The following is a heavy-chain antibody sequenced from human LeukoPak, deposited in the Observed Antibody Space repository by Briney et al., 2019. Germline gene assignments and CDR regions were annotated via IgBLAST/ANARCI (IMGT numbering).Heavy chain of an antibody. J-gene: IGHJ4*02. CDR1: GYSFTSYW. D-gene: IGHD3-9*01. CDR2: IYPGDSDT. Sequence: GESLKISCKGSGYSFTSYWIGWVRQMPGKGLEWMGIIYPGDSDTRYSPSFQGQVTISAGKSISTAYLQWSSLKASDTAMYYCARQVYDILTGYQDYFDYWGQGTLVTVSS. V-gene: IGHV5-51*01. CDR3: ARQVYDILTGYQDYFDY.